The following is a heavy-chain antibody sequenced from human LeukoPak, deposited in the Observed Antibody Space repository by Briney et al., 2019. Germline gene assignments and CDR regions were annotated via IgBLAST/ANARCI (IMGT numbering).Heavy chain of an antibody. Sequence: GGSLRLSCAASGFTFSSYAMSWVRQAPGKGLEWFSTISGSGGSTYSADSVKGRFTISRDNSKNTLYLQMNSLRAEDTAVYFCAKKVNYYDTSDPGGWFDPRGKGTLVTVSS. J-gene: IGHJ5*02. D-gene: IGHD3-22*01. CDR1: GFTFSSYA. CDR3: AKKVNYYDTSDPGGWFDP. V-gene: IGHV3-23*01. CDR2: ISGSGGST.